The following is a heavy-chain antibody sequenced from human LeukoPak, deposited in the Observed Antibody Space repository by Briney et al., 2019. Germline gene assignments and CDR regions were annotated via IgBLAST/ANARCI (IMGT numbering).Heavy chain of an antibody. V-gene: IGHV3-30-3*01. Sequence: GSLRLPCAASGFTFSSYAMHWVRQAPGKGLEWVAVISYDGSNKYYADSVKGRFTISRDNSKNTLYLQMNSLRAEDTAVYYCTVLLGYCSGGSCYSLDYWGQGTLVTVSS. J-gene: IGHJ4*02. CDR1: GFTFSSYA. CDR2: ISYDGSNK. D-gene: IGHD2-15*01. CDR3: TVLLGYCSGGSCYSLDY.